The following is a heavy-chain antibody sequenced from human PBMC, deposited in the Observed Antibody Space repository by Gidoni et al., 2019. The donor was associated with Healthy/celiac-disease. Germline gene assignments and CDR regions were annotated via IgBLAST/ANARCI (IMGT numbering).Heavy chain of an antibody. D-gene: IGHD6-13*01. Sequence: QVQLQQWGAGLWKPSETLSLTCAVYGGSFSGYYWSWIRQPPGKGLEWIGEINHRGSPNYNPSFKSRVTISVDTSKNQFSLKLSSVTAADTAVYYCARVGGRDSSSWYGGGYYYYYYGMDVWGQGTTVTVSS. CDR1: GGSFSGYY. CDR3: ARVGGRDSSSWYGGGYYYYYYGMDV. J-gene: IGHJ6*02. CDR2: INHRGSP. V-gene: IGHV4-34*01.